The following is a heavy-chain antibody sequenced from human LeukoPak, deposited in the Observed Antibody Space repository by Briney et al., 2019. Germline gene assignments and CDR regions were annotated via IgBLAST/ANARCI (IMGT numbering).Heavy chain of an antibody. Sequence: SGRSLRLSCAASGLTFSDYGMHWVRQAPGKGLEWVAFIWYGGSNKYYAPSVKGRFTISRDNSKNTLYLQMNSLRAEDTAVYYCARNIGGVGYWGQGTLVTVSS. CDR2: IWYGGSNK. CDR3: ARNIGGVGY. V-gene: IGHV3-33*01. D-gene: IGHD2-21*01. J-gene: IGHJ4*02. CDR1: GLTFSDYG.